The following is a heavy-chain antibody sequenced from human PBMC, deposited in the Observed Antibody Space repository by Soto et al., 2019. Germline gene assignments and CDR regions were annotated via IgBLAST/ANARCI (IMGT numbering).Heavy chain of an antibody. CDR2: ISGSGGST. V-gene: IGHV3-23*01. D-gene: IGHD5-18*01. Sequence: GGSLRLSCAASGFTFSSYAMSWVRQAPGKGLEWVSAISGSGGSTYYADSVKGRFTISRDNSKNTLYLQMNSLRAEDTAVYYCAKDWYSYGYGDYYYYYMDVWGKGTTVTVSS. J-gene: IGHJ6*03. CDR1: GFTFSSYA. CDR3: AKDWYSYGYGDYYYYYMDV.